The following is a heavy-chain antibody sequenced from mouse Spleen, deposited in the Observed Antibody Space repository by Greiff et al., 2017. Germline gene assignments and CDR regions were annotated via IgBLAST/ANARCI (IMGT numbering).Heavy chain of an antibody. CDR3: TRNYGYPFYYFDY. CDR1: GFTFSNYW. CDR2: IRLKSNNYAT. V-gene: IGHV6-6*02. D-gene: IGHD1-2*01. Sequence: EVKVEESGGGLVQPGGSMKLSCVASGFTFSNYWMNWVRQSPEKGLEWVAEIRLKSNNYATHYAESVKGRFTISRDDSKSSVYLQMNNLRAEDTGIYYCTRNYGYPFYYFDYWGQGTTLTVSS. J-gene: IGHJ2*01.